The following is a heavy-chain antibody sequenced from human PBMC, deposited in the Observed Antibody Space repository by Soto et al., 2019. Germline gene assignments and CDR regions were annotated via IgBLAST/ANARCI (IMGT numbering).Heavy chain of an antibody. V-gene: IGHV3-33*01. D-gene: IGHD6-13*01. J-gene: IGHJ5*02. CDR2: IWYDGSNK. CDR1: GFTFSSYG. CDR3: ARDPSGAAAGTPWFDP. Sequence: PGGSLRLSCAASGFTFSSYGMHWVRQAPGKGLEWVAVIWYDGSNKYYADSVKGRFTISRDNSKNTLYLQMNSLRAEDTAVYYCARDPSGAAAGTPWFDPWGQGTLVTVSS.